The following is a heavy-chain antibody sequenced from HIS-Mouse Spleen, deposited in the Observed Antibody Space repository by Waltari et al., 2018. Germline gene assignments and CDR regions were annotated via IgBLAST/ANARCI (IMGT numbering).Heavy chain of an antibody. CDR2: ISSSSSTI. CDR3: ARGSDSSGWLNWFDP. J-gene: IGHJ5*02. D-gene: IGHD6-19*01. Sequence: EVQLVESGGGLVQPGGSLRLACAASGFTFSSYSMNWVRQAPGKGLEWVSYISSSSSTIYYADSVKGRFTISRDNAKNSLYLQMNSLRAEDTAVYYCARGSDSSGWLNWFDPWGQGTLVTVSS. V-gene: IGHV3-48*01. CDR1: GFTFSSYS.